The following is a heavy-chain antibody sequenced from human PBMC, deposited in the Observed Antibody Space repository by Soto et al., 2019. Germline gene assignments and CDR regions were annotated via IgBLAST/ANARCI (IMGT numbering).Heavy chain of an antibody. CDR3: ARDSYYYGSGVSGMDV. CDR1: GFTVSSNY. V-gene: IGHV3-53*01. J-gene: IGHJ6*02. D-gene: IGHD3-10*01. CDR2: IYSGGST. Sequence: GGSLRLSCAASGFTVSSNYMSWVRRAPGKGLEWVSVIYSGGSTYYADSVKGRFTISRDNSKNTLYLQMNSLRAEDTAVYYCARDSYYYGSGVSGMDVWGQGTTVTVSS.